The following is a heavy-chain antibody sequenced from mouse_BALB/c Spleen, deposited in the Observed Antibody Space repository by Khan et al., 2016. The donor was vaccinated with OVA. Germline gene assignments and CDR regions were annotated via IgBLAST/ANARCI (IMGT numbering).Heavy chain of an antibody. V-gene: IGHV1S132*01. CDR2: IFPGTGTP. J-gene: IGHJ3*01. CDR3: ARGYFGNYEFAY. Sequence: QVQLQQSGAELVKPGASVKLSCKTSGYTFTSYWIQWVKQRPGQGLGWIGQIFPGTGTPYYNENFKGKATLTVDTSSSTAYMQLSSLTSEDSAVYFCARGYFGNYEFAYWGQGTLVTVSP. CDR1: GYTFTSYW. D-gene: IGHD2-1*01.